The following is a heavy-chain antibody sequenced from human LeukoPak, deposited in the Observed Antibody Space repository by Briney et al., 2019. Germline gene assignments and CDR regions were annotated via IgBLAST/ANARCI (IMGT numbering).Heavy chain of an antibody. D-gene: IGHD6-13*01. CDR1: GYSFTSYW. V-gene: IGHV5-51*01. CDR2: IYPGDSDT. J-gene: IGHJ5*02. CDR3: ARLREAAAGSRWFDP. Sequence: GEALKISFKGSGYSFTSYWIGWVRQMPGKGLAWMGIIYPGDSDTRYSPSFQGQVTISADKSISTAYLQWSSLKASDTAMYYCARLREAAAGSRWFDPWGQGTLVTVSS.